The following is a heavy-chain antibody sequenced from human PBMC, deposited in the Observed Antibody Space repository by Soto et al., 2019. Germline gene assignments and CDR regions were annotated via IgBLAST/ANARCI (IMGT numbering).Heavy chain of an antibody. J-gene: IGHJ4*02. CDR1: GGPISSYY. D-gene: IGHD6-19*01. CDR2: IYYSGST. V-gene: IGHV4-59*01. CDR3: ARGSSGWPPRLAY. Sequence: QVQLQESGPGLVKPSETLSLNCTVSGGPISSYYWSWIRQSPGKGLEWIGYIYYSGSTNYNPSLTSRVCISVDTFKNQFCLVLSSVTAADTAVYYCARGSSGWPPRLAYWGQGTLVTVSS.